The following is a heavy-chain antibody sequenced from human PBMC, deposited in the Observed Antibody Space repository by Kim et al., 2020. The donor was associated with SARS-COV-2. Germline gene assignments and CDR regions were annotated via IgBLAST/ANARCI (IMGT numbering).Heavy chain of an antibody. J-gene: IGHJ4*02. Sequence: AQKFRGRVTMTRESSTTTVYMDLSSLRSEDTAVYYCARGYSDGWYGYYDYWGQGTLVTVSS. V-gene: IGHV1-46*01. D-gene: IGHD6-19*01. CDR3: ARGYSDGWYGYYDY.